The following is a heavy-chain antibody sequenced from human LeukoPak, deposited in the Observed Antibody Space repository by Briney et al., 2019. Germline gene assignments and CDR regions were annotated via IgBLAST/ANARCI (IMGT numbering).Heavy chain of an antibody. CDR1: GYTFPSYA. Sequence: ASVKVSCKASGYTFPSYAMNGVRQAPGQGLEGMGWINSNTGNPTYAQGFTGRFVFSLDASVSTAYLQISSLKAEDTAVYYCARDGWELSYYYYYGMDVRGQGTTVTVSS. J-gene: IGHJ6*02. CDR2: INSNTGNP. D-gene: IGHD1-26*01. CDR3: ARDGWELSYYYYYGMDV. V-gene: IGHV7-4-1*02.